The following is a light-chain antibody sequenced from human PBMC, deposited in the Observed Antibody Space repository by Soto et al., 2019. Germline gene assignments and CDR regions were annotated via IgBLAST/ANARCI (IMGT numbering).Light chain of an antibody. CDR1: QSVSSN. Sequence: EIVMTQSPATLSVSPGERATLSCRASQSVSSNLAWYQQKPGQAPRLLIYGASTRAIGIPARFSGSGSGTEFTLNISSLQSEDFAVYYCQQYNNWPPHTFGQGTKLEIK. CDR3: QQYNNWPPHT. J-gene: IGKJ2*01. V-gene: IGKV3-15*01. CDR2: GAS.